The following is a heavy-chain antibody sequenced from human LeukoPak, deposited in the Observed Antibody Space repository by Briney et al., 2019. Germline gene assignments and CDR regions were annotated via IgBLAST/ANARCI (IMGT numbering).Heavy chain of an antibody. CDR2: IYSGGST. V-gene: IGHV3-53*01. CDR3: ARDQPRIAAAGTSFDY. Sequence: GGSLRLSCAASGFTVSSNYMSWGRQAPGKGLEWGSVIYSGGSTYDADSVKGRFTISSDNSKNTLYLQMNSLRAEDTAVYYCARDQPRIAAAGTSFDYWGQGTLVTVSS. J-gene: IGHJ4*02. CDR1: GFTVSSNY. D-gene: IGHD6-13*01.